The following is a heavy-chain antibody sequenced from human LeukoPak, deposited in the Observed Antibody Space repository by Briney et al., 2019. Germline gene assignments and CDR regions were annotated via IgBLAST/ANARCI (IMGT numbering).Heavy chain of an antibody. D-gene: IGHD5-12*01. CDR3: ARHAESGYDRFDL. CDR2: IYYSGST. Sequence: SETLSLTCSVSGGSISSYYWSWIRQPPGKGLEWFGYIYYSGSTNYKSPLKSRVTMSGDTSENRFSLELRSVTAADTAVYYCARHAESGYDRFDLWGQGTLVTVSS. J-gene: IGHJ5*02. CDR1: GGSISSYY. V-gene: IGHV4-59*08.